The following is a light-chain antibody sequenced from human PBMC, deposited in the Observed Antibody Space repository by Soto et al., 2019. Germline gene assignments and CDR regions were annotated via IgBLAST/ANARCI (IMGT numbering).Light chain of an antibody. J-gene: IGKJ5*01. CDR2: DAS. CDR3: QQRASWVT. Sequence: EIVLTQSPATLSLSPGERATLSCRASQSVSSYLGWFQQKPGQAPRLLIYDASNRATGIPARFSGSGSETDFTLTISTLEPEDSAVYYCQQRASWVTFGKGTRLEIK. CDR1: QSVSSY. V-gene: IGKV3-11*01.